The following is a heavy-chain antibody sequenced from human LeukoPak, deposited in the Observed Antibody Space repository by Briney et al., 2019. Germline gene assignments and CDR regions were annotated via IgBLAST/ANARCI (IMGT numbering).Heavy chain of an antibody. CDR3: AKGRRVIMIQGANRVNQWIDP. J-gene: IGHJ5*02. CDR1: GASFSGYY. V-gene: IGHV4-34*01. CDR2: INLGGST. D-gene: IGHD3-16*01. Sequence: SETLSLTCAVYGASFSGYYWSWIRQPPGKGLEWIGEINLGGSTNYNPSLTSGGTISLETYKKQFSLKLNSVTAADTATYYCAKGRRVIMIQGANRVNQWIDPWGQGTLVTVSS.